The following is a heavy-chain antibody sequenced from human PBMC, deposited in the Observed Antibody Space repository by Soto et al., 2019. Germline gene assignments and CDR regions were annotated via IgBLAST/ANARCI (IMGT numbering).Heavy chain of an antibody. V-gene: IGHV3-9*01. CDR1: GFKFEDYA. D-gene: IGHD4-17*01. CDR2: ISWGSGSI. Sequence: QLVESGGDLVQPGRSLRLSCAASGFKFEDYAMHWVRQAPGKGLEWVSSISWGSGSIGYADSVRGRFAISRDNAKKSLYLQMNSLGTEDTALYYCARSRATVTPLDYWGQGTLVTVSS. J-gene: IGHJ4*02. CDR3: ARSRATVTPLDY.